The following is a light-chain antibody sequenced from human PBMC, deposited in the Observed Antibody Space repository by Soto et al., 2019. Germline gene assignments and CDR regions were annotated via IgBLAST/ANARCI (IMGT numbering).Light chain of an antibody. Sequence: DVQLTQSPSSLSASVGDRVTITCQASQDISNYLSWFQQQPGKAPKLLIYDASKLQTGVPSRFSGSGSGTDFTFSINSLQPEDIATYFCQHYDNFPYTFGQGTKLEIE. CDR3: QHYDNFPYT. V-gene: IGKV1-33*01. CDR2: DAS. CDR1: QDISNY. J-gene: IGKJ2*01.